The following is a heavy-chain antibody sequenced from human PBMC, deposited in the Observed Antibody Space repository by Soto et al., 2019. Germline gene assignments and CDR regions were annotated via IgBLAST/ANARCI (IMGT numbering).Heavy chain of an antibody. V-gene: IGHV1-46*01. J-gene: IGHJ4*02. D-gene: IGHD6-6*01. CDR1: GFSFTTYY. CDR3: ASVEGSAARPHD. CDR2: FNPSGGGT. Sequence: QMQLVQSGAEVKNPGASVTVSCKASGFSFTTYYVHWVRQAPGQGLEWMGRFNPSGGGTVYAQKFQGRVAITRDTSTSIVYIELSSLRFEDTAVYFCASVEGSAARPHDWGQGTLVTVSS.